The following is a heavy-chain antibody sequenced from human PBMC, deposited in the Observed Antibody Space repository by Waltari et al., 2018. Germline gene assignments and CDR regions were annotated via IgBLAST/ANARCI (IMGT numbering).Heavy chain of an antibody. V-gene: IGHV4-39*01. CDR2: IYYSGST. CDR3: ARAVVGYTSGWYTPTFDY. J-gene: IGHJ4*02. D-gene: IGHD6-19*01. Sequence: QLQLQESGPGLVKPSETLSLTCTVSGGSIGSSSYCWGWIRQPPGKGLEWIGTIYYSGSTYYNPSLNSRVTISVDTSKNQFSLNLSSVTAADTAMYYCARAVVGYTSGWYTPTFDYWGQGILVTVSS. CDR1: GGSIGSSSYC.